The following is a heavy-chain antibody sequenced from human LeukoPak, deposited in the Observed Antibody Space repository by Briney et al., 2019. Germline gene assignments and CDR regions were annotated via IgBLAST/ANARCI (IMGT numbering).Heavy chain of an antibody. V-gene: IGHV4-39*01. J-gene: IGHJ5*02. CDR2: IYYSGST. CDR1: GGSISSSSYY. CDR3: ASDRSTSRGRFDP. Sequence: SQTLSLTCTVSGGSISSSSYYWGWIRQPPGKGLEWIGSIYYSGSTYYNPSLKSRVTISVDTSKNQFSLKLSSVTAADTAVYYCASDRSTSRGRFDPWGQGTLVTVSS. D-gene: IGHD2-2*01.